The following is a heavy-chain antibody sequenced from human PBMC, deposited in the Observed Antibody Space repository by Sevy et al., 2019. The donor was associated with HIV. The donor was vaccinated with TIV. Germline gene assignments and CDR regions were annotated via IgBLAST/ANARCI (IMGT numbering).Heavy chain of an antibody. D-gene: IGHD6-19*01. CDR3: ARAISSGWYLFDH. Sequence: GGSLRLSCAASGFTFSSYWMHWVRQAPGKGLVWVSRINSDGSSTSYADSVKGRFTISRDNAKNTLYLQMNSLRAEDTTVYYCARAISSGWYLFDHWGQGTLVTVSS. CDR1: GFTFSSYW. J-gene: IGHJ4*02. V-gene: IGHV3-74*01. CDR2: INSDGSST.